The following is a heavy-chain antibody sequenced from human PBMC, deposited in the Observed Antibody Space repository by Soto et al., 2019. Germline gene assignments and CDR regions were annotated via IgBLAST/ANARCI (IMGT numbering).Heavy chain of an antibody. V-gene: IGHV3-53*02. J-gene: IGHJ2*01. Sequence: EVQLVETGGGLSQPGGSLRLSCAVSGFSVGSNYMSWVRQAPGKGLEWVSVIYSGGTTHDADSVKGRFTTSRDNSKNMVYLQMNSLRVEDTAVYYCARSSRGGNAGYFNLWGRGTLVTVSS. CDR3: ARSSRGGNAGYFNL. CDR1: GFSVGSNY. CDR2: IYSGGTT. D-gene: IGHD2-15*01.